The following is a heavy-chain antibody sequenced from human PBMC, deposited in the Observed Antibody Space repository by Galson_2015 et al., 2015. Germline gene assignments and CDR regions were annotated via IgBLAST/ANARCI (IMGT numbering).Heavy chain of an antibody. J-gene: IGHJ3*02. CDR3: ARDRPSSITSDAFEI. D-gene: IGHD2-2*01. Sequence: SLRLSCAVSGFTVSSYGMHWVRQAPGKGLEWVAVMSYDGSKTYYADSVKGRFTVSRDNSKNTLYLQMNSLRAEDTAVYYCARDRPSSITSDAFEIWGQGTMVTVSS. V-gene: IGHV3-30*03. CDR1: GFTVSSYG. CDR2: MSYDGSKT.